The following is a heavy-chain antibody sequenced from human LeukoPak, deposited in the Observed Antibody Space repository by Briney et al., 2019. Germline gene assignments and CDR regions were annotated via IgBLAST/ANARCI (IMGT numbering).Heavy chain of an antibody. CDR2: INPSGGST. CDR3: ARESTGDLPTD. CDR1: GYTFTSYY. D-gene: IGHD7-27*01. V-gene: IGHV1-46*01. J-gene: IGHJ4*02. Sequence: ASVKVSCKASGYTFTSYYMHWVRQAPGRGLEWVGIINPSGGSTSYAQKFQGRVTMTRDTSTSTVYMELSSLRSEDTAVYYCARESTGDLPTDWGQGTLVTVSS.